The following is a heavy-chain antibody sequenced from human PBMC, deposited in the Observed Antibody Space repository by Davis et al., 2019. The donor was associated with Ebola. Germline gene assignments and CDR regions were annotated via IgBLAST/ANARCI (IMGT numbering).Heavy chain of an antibody. D-gene: IGHD3-16*01. J-gene: IGHJ6*02. CDR2: ISSSSSYT. CDR3: ARAVGGRGHPYGMDV. V-gene: IGHV3-11*06. Sequence: GESLKISCAASGFTFSDYYMSWIRQAPGKGLEWVSYISSSSSYTNYADSVKGRFTISRDNAKNSLYLQMNSLRAEDTAVYYCARAVGGRGHPYGMDVWGQGTTVTVSS. CDR1: GFTFSDYY.